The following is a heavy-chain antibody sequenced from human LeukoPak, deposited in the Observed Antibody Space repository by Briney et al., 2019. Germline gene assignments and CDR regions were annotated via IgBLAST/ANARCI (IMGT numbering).Heavy chain of an antibody. CDR3: ARDRPNYYGMDV. J-gene: IGHJ6*02. V-gene: IGHV4-30-4*08. CDR2: IYYSGST. Sequence: SETLSLTCIVSGGSISSGDYYWSWIRQPPGKGLEWIGYIYYSGSTYYNPSLKSRVTISVDKSKNQFSLKLSSVTAADTAVYYCARDRPNYYGMDVWGQGTTVTVSS. CDR1: GGSISSGDYY.